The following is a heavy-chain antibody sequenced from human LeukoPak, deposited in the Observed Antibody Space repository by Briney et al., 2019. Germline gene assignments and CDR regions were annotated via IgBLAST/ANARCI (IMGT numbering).Heavy chain of an antibody. J-gene: IGHJ5*02. D-gene: IGHD4-17*01. CDR1: GYTFTSYY. Sequence: ASVKVSCKASGYTFTSYYMHWVRQAPGQGLEWMGIINPSGGSTSYAQKFQGRVTMTRDTSTSTVYMELSSLRSEDTAVYYCARVGATVTTFDCFDPWGQGTLVTVSS. V-gene: IGHV1-46*01. CDR2: INPSGGST. CDR3: ARVGATVTTFDCFDP.